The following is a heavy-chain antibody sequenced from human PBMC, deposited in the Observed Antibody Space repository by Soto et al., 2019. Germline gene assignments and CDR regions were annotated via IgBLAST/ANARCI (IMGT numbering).Heavy chain of an antibody. J-gene: IGHJ4*02. V-gene: IGHV1-69*06. Sequence: ASVKVSCKHSGYTFTGYYVHWVRQAPGQGLEWVGGIIPIFGTAKYAQKFQGRVTITADKSTSPVYMELTSLRSEDTAVYYCSNCRMAGEMATTFDYGGQGSLVTVSS. CDR3: SNCRMAGEMATTFDY. CDR1: GYTFTGYY. CDR2: IIPIFGTA. D-gene: IGHD1-26*01.